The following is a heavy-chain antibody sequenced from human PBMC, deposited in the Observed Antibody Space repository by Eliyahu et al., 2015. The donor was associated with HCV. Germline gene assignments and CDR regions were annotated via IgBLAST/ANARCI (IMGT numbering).Heavy chain of an antibody. J-gene: IGHJ5*02. D-gene: IGHD2-15*01. CDR1: GGSLITTYY. CDR3: ARHVVGFCSDPDCYGSFDP. CDR2: INYRGLS. Sequence: QLQLLESGPGLVKPSETLSLTCSVSGGSLITTYYWGWVRQSPGQRLEWIGSINYRGLSYYNPSLKSRVTISVDTSQNQFSLKLSSVTAADTAVYYCARHVVGFCSDPDCYGSFDPWGQGTLVTVSS. V-gene: IGHV4-39*01.